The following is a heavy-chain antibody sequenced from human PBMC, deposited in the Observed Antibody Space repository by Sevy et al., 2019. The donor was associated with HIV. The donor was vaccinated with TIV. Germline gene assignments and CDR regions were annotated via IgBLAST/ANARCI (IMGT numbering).Heavy chain of an antibody. D-gene: IGHD3-10*01. Sequence: GGSLRLSCTASGFTVSSNYMSWVRQAPGKGLEWVSVLYSGGSTYYAESVKGRFTISRDNSKNTLYLQMNSRRAEDTAVYYCARVTVRGFDYWGQGTLVTVSS. CDR2: LYSGGST. CDR3: ARVTVRGFDY. J-gene: IGHJ4*02. CDR1: GFTVSSNY. V-gene: IGHV3-53*01.